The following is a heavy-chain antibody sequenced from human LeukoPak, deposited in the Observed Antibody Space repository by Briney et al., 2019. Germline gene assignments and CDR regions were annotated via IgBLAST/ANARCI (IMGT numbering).Heavy chain of an antibody. D-gene: IGHD4-11*01. J-gene: IGHJ6*03. CDR3: ASGYSDYADYYNYYMDV. V-gene: IGHV1-2*02. CDR2: INPDSGGT. CDR1: GGTFSSYA. Sequence: ASVKVSCKASGGTFSSYAISWVRQAPGQGLEWMGWINPDSGGTSYAQKFQGRVTMTRDTSITTAYMELSRLTSDDTAVYYCASGYSDYADYYNYYMDVWGKGTTVTVSS.